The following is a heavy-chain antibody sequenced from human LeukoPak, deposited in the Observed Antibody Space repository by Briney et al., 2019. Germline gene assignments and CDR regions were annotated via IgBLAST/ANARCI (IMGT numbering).Heavy chain of an antibody. CDR2: TRNKANSYTT. J-gene: IGHJ4*02. V-gene: IGHV3-72*01. CDR1: GFTFSDHY. Sequence: GGSLRLSCAASGFTFSDHYMDWVRQAPGKGLEWVGRTRNKANSYTTEYAASVKGRFTISRDDSKNSLYLQMNSLKTEDTAVYYCARGPDYFDYWGRGTLVTVSS. CDR3: ARGPDYFDY.